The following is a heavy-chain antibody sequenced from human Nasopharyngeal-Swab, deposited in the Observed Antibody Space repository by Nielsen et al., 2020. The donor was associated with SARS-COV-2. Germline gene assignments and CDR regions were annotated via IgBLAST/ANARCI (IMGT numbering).Heavy chain of an antibody. CDR1: GYTFTGYY. J-gene: IGHJ3*02. CDR3: ARALYGGNTHDAFDI. Sequence: ASVKVSCKASGYTFTGYYMHWVRQASGQGLEWMGRINPNSGGTNYAQKFQGRVTMTRDTSISTAYMELSRLRSDDTAVYYCARALYGGNTHDAFDIWGQGTMVTVSS. V-gene: IGHV1-2*06. CDR2: INPNSGGT. D-gene: IGHD4-23*01.